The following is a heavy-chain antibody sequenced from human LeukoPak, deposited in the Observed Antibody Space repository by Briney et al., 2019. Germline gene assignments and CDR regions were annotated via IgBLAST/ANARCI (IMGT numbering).Heavy chain of an antibody. D-gene: IGHD3-10*01. Sequence: SETLSLTCAVSGYSITNYYWSWIRQTPGEGLEWIGYIHYTGSTDYNPSLKSRVTISVDTSKTQFYLTLTSVTAADTAVYYCARGRLTVRGIRVPYYFDSWGQGTLVSVSS. CDR3: ARGRLTVRGIRVPYYFDS. J-gene: IGHJ4*02. CDR1: GYSITNYY. CDR2: IHYTGST. V-gene: IGHV4-59*01.